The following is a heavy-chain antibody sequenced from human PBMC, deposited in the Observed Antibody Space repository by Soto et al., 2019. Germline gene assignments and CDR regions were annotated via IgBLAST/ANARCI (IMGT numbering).Heavy chain of an antibody. Sequence: QVQLVQSGAEVKKPGSSVKVSFKASGGTFSSYSITWVRQAPGQGLEWMGGIIPMFGTANYAQKFQGRAIITPDESTRTAYMELSSLRSEDRAVYYCRRSGIVAEVAAGPLVYYNGMDAWGQGTTITVSS. V-gene: IGHV1-69*05. CDR3: RRSGIVAEVAAGPLVYYNGMDA. CDR1: GGTFSSYS. D-gene: IGHD2-15*01. J-gene: IGHJ6*02. CDR2: IIPMFGTA.